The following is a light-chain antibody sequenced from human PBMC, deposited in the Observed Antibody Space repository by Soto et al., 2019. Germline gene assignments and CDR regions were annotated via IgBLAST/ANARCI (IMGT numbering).Light chain of an antibody. Sequence: IQVTQSPSSLSASVGDRVTITCRASQGITSYLAWYQQKPGKAPKLLIYAASALQTGVSSRFSGSGYGTDFALTISNLQPEDFATYFCQQLYSYPLTFGGGTKVDIK. J-gene: IGKJ4*01. CDR2: AAS. CDR3: QQLYSYPLT. CDR1: QGITSY. V-gene: IGKV1-9*01.